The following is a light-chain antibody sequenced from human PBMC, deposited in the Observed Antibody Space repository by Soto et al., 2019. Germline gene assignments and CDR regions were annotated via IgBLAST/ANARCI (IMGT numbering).Light chain of an antibody. J-gene: IGLJ1*01. CDR1: RREVGSYNR. CDR3: SLYTTSSTSYV. V-gene: IGLV2-18*01. CDR2: EVS. Sequence: QSVLTKPPSVSGSPGQSVTISCTGTRREVGSYNRVSCYQQPPRTAPKLMIYEVSNRPSGVPHRFSGSKSCNTASLTISSLQPDDGADYYCSLYTTSSTSYVFGTGTKVTVL.